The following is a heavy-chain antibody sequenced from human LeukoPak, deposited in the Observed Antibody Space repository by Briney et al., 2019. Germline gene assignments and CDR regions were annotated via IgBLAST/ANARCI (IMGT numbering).Heavy chain of an antibody. J-gene: IGHJ4*02. V-gene: IGHV3-48*01. Sequence: GGSLRLSCAASGFTFSSYSMNWVRQAPGKGLEWVSHISSSSSIIYYADSVKGRFTISRDNAKNSLYLQMNSLRAEDTAVYYCARGARAGAPDYWGQGTLVTVSS. CDR3: ARGARAGAPDY. CDR2: ISSSSSII. D-gene: IGHD6-13*01. CDR1: GFTFSSYS.